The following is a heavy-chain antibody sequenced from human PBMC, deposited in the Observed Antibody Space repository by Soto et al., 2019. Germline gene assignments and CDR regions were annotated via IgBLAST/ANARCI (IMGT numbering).Heavy chain of an antibody. CDR1: GYTFTGYY. CDR2: INPNSGGT. V-gene: IGHV1-2*04. Sequence: ASVKVSCKASGYTFTGYYMHWVRQAPGQGLEWMGWINPNSGGTNYAQKFQGWVTMTRDTSISTAYMERSRLRSDDTAVYYCARGPPPNRYCSGGSCYSSAFDIWGQGTMVTVSS. J-gene: IGHJ3*02. D-gene: IGHD2-15*01. CDR3: ARGPPPNRYCSGGSCYSSAFDI.